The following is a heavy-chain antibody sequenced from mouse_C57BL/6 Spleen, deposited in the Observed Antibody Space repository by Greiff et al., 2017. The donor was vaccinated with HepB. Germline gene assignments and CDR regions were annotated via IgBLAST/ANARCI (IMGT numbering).Heavy chain of an antibody. Sequence: DVKLVESGGDLVKPGGSLKLSCAASGFTFSNYGMSWVRQTPDKRLEWVATISSGGSYTYYPDSVKGRFTISRDNAKNTLYLQMSSLKSEDTAMYYCARLGRGGDYFDYWGQDTTLTVSS. D-gene: IGHD4-1*01. CDR2: ISSGGSYT. CDR1: GFTFSNYG. CDR3: ARLGRGGDYFDY. V-gene: IGHV5-6*02. J-gene: IGHJ2*01.